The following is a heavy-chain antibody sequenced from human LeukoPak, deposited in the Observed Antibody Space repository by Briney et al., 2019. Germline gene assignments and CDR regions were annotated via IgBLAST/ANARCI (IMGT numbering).Heavy chain of an antibody. D-gene: IGHD2-21*02. CDR2: IYHSGNT. Sequence: SETLSLTCTVSGDSISSYYWSWIRQPPGKGLEWIGYIYHSGNTNSNPSLKSRVTISVDTTKNQFSLKLSSVTAADTAVYYCARSVIVVVAAGAFDIWGQGTMVTVSS. J-gene: IGHJ3*02. V-gene: IGHV4-59*08. CDR3: ARSVIVVVAAGAFDI. CDR1: GDSISSYY.